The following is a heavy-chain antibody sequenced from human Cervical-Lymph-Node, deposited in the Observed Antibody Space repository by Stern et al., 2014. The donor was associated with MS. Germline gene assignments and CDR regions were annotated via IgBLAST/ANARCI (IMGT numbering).Heavy chain of an antibody. CDR3: ATDRRAQPNYSSTWYRGDYFDY. CDR2: ISGSGVTT. Sequence: EVQLEESGGDLVQPGGSLRLSCAASGLTLGSYVMSWVRQAPGKGLEWVSGISGSGVTTYYADSVKGRFTISRDNSKNTLYLQLNSLRAEDTAVYYCATDRRAQPNYSSTWYRGDYFDYWGQGTLVTVSS. D-gene: IGHD6-13*01. J-gene: IGHJ4*02. V-gene: IGHV3-23*04. CDR1: GLTLGSYV.